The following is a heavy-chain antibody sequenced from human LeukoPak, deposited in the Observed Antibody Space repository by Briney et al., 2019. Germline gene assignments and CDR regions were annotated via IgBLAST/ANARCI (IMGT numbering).Heavy chain of an antibody. V-gene: IGHV3-30-3*01. D-gene: IGHD3-22*01. CDR1: GFTFSRFA. CDR2: ISYDATAK. Sequence: PGTSLRLSCAASGFTFSRFAMHWVRQAPGKGLEWVAVISYDATAKFYADSVKGRFTISRDSSKNTLYLQLNGLRAEDTAVYYCARANHPYYYDSTGVAGAFGIWGQGTLVTASS. CDR3: ARANHPYYYDSTGVAGAFGI. J-gene: IGHJ3*02.